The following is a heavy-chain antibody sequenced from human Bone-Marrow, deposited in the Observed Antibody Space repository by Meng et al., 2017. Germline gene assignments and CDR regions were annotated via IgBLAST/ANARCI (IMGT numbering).Heavy chain of an antibody. J-gene: IGHJ5*01. V-gene: IGHV3-30*03. CDR1: GFASGFTFSYFG. CDR2: VTSDGLKK. CDR3: ATGVAYYYDS. D-gene: IGHD3-10*01. Sequence: QVQLVESGGGVVQPGWSLRLSCAASGFASGFTFSYFGLHWVRQAPGKGVEWVAVVTSDGLKKYADPVQGRVTISRDNSRNTLYLQMTNLRADYTAVYYCATGVAYYYDSWGQGALVTVSS.